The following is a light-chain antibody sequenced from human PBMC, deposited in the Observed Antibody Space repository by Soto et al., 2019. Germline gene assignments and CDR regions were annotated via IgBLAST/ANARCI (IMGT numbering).Light chain of an antibody. V-gene: IGKV1-27*01. Sequence: DIQMTQSPSSLSASIGDSVTITCRASQGISTHLAWYQEKPGKVPKILIYAASTLQPGVTSRFSGTGFGTHFTLTISSLQPEDYATYYCQKYNTVPWTFGQGTKV. CDR1: QGISTH. CDR2: AAS. J-gene: IGKJ1*01. CDR3: QKYNTVPWT.